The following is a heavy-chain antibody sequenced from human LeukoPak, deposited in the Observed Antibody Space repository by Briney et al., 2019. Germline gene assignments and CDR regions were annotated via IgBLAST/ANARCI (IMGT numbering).Heavy chain of an antibody. D-gene: IGHD7-27*01. CDR1: GYTFTSYA. J-gene: IGHJ6*02. V-gene: IGHV7-4-1*02. Sequence: ASVKVSCKASGYTFTSYAMNWGRQAPGQGLEWMGWINTNTGNPTYAQGFTGRFVFSLDTSVSTAYLQISSLKAEDTAVYYCARDLEGGALGYYYGMDVWGQGTTVTVSS. CDR2: INTNTGNP. CDR3: ARDLEGGALGYYYGMDV.